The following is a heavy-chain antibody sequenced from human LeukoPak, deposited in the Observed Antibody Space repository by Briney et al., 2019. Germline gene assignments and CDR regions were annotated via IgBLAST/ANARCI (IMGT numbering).Heavy chain of an antibody. D-gene: IGHD6-13*01. CDR1: GGTFSSYA. V-gene: IGHV1-69*06. Sequence: SVKVSCKASGGTFSSYAISWVRQAPGQGLEWMGGIIPIFGTANYAQKFQGRVTITADKSTSTAYMELSSLRSEDTAVYYCASIASSSGRSYYYMDVWGKGTTVTVSS. CDR3: ASIASSSGRSYYYMDV. CDR2: IIPIFGTA. J-gene: IGHJ6*03.